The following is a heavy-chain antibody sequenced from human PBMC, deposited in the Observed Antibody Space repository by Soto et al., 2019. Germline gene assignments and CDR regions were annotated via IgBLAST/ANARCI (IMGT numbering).Heavy chain of an antibody. J-gene: IGHJ3*02. Sequence: ASVKVSCKASGYTFTSYAMHWVRQAPGQRLEWMGWINAGNGNTKYSQKIQGRVTITRDTSASTAYMELSSLRSEDTAVYYCARDASVLRFLFFGGENAFDIWGQGTMVTVSS. CDR3: ARDASVLRFLFFGGENAFDI. V-gene: IGHV1-3*01. CDR2: INAGNGNT. D-gene: IGHD3-3*01. CDR1: GYTFTSYA.